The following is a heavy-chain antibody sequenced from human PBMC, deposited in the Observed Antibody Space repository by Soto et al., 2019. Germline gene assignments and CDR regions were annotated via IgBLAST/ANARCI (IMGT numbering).Heavy chain of an antibody. D-gene: IGHD3-3*01. J-gene: IGHJ6*02. Sequence: SETLSLTCAVYGGSFSDYSWNWNWIRQPPGKGLEWIGEINHSGSTSHNPSLKSRVTLSLDTSKNQFSLILTSVTAADTAVYYCARGALNSDLWSGPINGGMAVWGQGTTVTVSS. CDR3: ARGALNSDLWSGPINGGMAV. CDR2: INHSGST. V-gene: IGHV4-34*01. CDR1: GGSFSDYSWN.